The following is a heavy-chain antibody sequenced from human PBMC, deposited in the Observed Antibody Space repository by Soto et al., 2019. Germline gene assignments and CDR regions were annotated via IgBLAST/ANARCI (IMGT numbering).Heavy chain of an antibody. J-gene: IGHJ4*01. Sequence: PSETLSLTCTVSGAPITINDWSWIWQAPGQGLECIGYIYYSGSTKYNRTLNNRVAMSADTSKDQFSLKLKSVTAADTVVYYCARDAGGLYDHWGSGNLVTLSS. V-gene: IGHV4-59*01. CDR3: ARDAGGLYDH. CDR2: IYYSGST. CDR1: GAPITIND. D-gene: IGHD2-15*01.